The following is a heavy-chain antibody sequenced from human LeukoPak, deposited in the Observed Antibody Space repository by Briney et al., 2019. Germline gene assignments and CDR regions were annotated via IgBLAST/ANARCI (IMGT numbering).Heavy chain of an antibody. J-gene: IGHJ4*02. D-gene: IGHD5-18*01. V-gene: IGHV4-34*01. Sequence: SETLSLTCAVYGGSFSGYYWSWIRQPPGKGLEWIGEINHSGSTNYNPSLKSRVTISVDTSKNQFSLKLSSVTAADTAVYYCARDGYSYGPYFDYWGQGTLVTVSS. CDR1: GGSFSGYY. CDR3: ARDGYSYGPYFDY. CDR2: INHSGST.